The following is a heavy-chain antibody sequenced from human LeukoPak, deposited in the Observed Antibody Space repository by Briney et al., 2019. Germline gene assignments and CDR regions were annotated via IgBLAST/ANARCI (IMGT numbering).Heavy chain of an antibody. V-gene: IGHV4-34*01. CDR2: INHSGST. Sequence: SETLSLTCAVYGGSFSGYYWSWIRQPPGKGLEWIGEINHSGSTNYNPSLKSRVTISVDTSKNQFSLKLSSVTAADTAVYYCAREGTRITIFGVVIPDAFDIWGQGTMVTVSS. J-gene: IGHJ3*02. D-gene: IGHD3-3*01. CDR1: GGSFSGYY. CDR3: AREGTRITIFGVVIPDAFDI.